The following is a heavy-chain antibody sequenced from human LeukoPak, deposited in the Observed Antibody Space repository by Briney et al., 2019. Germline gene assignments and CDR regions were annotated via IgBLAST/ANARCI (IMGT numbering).Heavy chain of an antibody. V-gene: IGHV1-18*01. J-gene: IGHJ4*02. CDR2: ISVETGNT. D-gene: IGHD3-10*01. Sequence: GSSVKVSCKASGGTFSSYAISWVRQAPGQGLEWMGWISVETGNTKYAQKFQDRLTMTTDTSTSAAYMELRSLRSDDTALYYCARDRTPYASGRNGLDYWGQGTLVTVSS. CDR3: ARDRTPYASGRNGLDY. CDR1: GGTFSSYA.